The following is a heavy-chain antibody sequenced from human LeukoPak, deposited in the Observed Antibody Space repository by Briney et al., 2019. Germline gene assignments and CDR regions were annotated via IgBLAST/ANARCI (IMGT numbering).Heavy chain of an antibody. V-gene: IGHV4-39*01. CDR3: ARRRYYDGSGYLE. Sequence: SETLSLTCSVSGDSVSRSDSYWGWIRQPPGTGLEWIGTIYYSGRTYYSPSLKSRVTMSVDPSNNQFSLTLRSVTAADTAVYYCARRRYYDGSGYLEWGQGTLLSVSS. D-gene: IGHD3-22*01. CDR1: GDSVSRSDSY. J-gene: IGHJ1*01. CDR2: IYYSGRT.